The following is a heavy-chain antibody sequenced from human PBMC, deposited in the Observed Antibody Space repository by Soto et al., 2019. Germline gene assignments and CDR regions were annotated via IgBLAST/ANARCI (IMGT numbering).Heavy chain of an antibody. Sequence: GGSLRLFCAASGFTFSSYGMHWVRQAPGKELEWVAVISYDGSNKYYADSVKGRFTISRDNSKNTLYLQMNGLRAEDTAVYYCAKDQLVRFGEMYNWFDPWGQGTLVTVSS. D-gene: IGHD3-10*01. CDR1: GFTFSSYG. CDR2: ISYDGSNK. V-gene: IGHV3-30*18. J-gene: IGHJ5*02. CDR3: AKDQLVRFGEMYNWFDP.